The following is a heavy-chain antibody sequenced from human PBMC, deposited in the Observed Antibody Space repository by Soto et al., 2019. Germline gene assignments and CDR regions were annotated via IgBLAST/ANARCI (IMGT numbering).Heavy chain of an antibody. CDR2: VYHNGLT. V-gene: IGHV4-4*02. CDR3: ARDVAVPGESDRFDY. CDR1: GDSISTNKW. Sequence: SETLSLTCAVSGDSISTNKWWSWVRQPPGKGLEWIGEVYHNGLTNYNASLKSRVTMSVDTSKNQFSLKLTSVTAADTATYYCARDVAVPGESDRFDYWGQGTLVTVSS. D-gene: IGHD6-19*01. J-gene: IGHJ4*02.